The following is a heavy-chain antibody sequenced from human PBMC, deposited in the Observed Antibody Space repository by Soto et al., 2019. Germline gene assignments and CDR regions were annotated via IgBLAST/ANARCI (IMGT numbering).Heavy chain of an antibody. Sequence: QVQLVESGGGVVQPGRSLRLSCVASGFTFSSCAMHWVRQVPGKGLEWLAGVTPDGCLYPYGDSVTGRFSISRDNSRKTLYLQMNSLRPEDTAVYYCVKERSDTWSFDYWGQGTLVTVSS. V-gene: IGHV3-30*18. CDR1: GFTFSSCA. D-gene: IGHD2-8*02. CDR2: VTPDGCLY. J-gene: IGHJ4*02. CDR3: VKERSDTWSFDY.